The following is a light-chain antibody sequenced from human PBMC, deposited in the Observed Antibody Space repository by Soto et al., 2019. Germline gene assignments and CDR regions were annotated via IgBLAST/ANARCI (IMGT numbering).Light chain of an antibody. J-gene: IGLJ2*01. CDR1: SSDVGGFNY. Sequence: QSALTQPASVSGSPGQSITISCTGTSSDVGGFNYVSWYQQHPGKAPKLLIYDVTNRPSGVSYRFSGSKSGNTAYLTISGLQAEDEADYYCSSYTTTTTPVVLGGGTKVTVL. CDR3: SSYTTTTTPVV. V-gene: IGLV2-14*01. CDR2: DVT.